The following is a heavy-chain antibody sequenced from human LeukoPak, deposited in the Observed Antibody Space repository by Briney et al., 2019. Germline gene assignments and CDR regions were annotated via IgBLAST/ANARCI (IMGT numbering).Heavy chain of an antibody. Sequence: GGSLRLSCAASGFTFSSYSMNWVRQAPGKGLEWVSVIYSGGSTYYADSVKGRFTISRDNSKNTLYLQMNSLRAEDTAVYYCARRATLGLYYYYYMDVWGKGTTVTVSS. J-gene: IGHJ6*03. CDR1: GFTFSSYS. V-gene: IGHV3-53*01. D-gene: IGHD1-26*01. CDR2: IYSGGST. CDR3: ARRATLGLYYYYYMDV.